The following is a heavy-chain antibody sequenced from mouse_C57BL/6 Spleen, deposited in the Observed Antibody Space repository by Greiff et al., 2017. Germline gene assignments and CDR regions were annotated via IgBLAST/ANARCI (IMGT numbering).Heavy chain of an antibody. J-gene: IGHJ2*01. CDR1: GYTFTSSW. D-gene: IGHD1-1*01. CDR2: IDPSDSYT. V-gene: IGHV1-69*01. CDR3: AREEVGDY. Sequence: QVQLQQPGAELVMPGASVKLSCKASGYTFTSSWMHWVKQRPGQGLEWIGEIDPSDSYTNYNQKFKGKSTLTVDKSSSTAYMQLSSLTSEDSAVYYCAREEVGDYWGQGTTLTVSS.